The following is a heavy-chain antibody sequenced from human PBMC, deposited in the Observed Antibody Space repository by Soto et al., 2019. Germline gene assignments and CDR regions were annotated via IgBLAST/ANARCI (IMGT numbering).Heavy chain of an antibody. CDR3: ARDNRRREAYYYGMDV. CDR1: GGTFSSYA. CDR2: IIPIFGTA. J-gene: IGHJ6*02. V-gene: IGHV1-69*12. Sequence: QVQLVQSGAEVKKPGSSVKVSCKASGGTFSSYAISWVRQAPGQELEWMGGIIPIFGTANYAQTFQGRVTITADESTSTAYMELSSLRSEDTAVYYCARDNRRREAYYYGMDVWGRGTTVTVSS.